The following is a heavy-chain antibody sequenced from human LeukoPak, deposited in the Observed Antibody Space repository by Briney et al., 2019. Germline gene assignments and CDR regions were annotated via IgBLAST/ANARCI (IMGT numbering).Heavy chain of an antibody. J-gene: IGHJ3*02. CDR3: ARAQQDYGGNSHAFDI. CDR1: GGSISSGGYY. Sequence: KSSETLSLTCTVSGGSISSGGYYWSWIRQHPGKGLEWIGYIYYSGSTYYNPSLKSRVTISVDTSKNQFSLKLSSVTAADTAVYYCARAQQDYGGNSHAFDIWGQGTMVTVSS. CDR2: IYYSGST. D-gene: IGHD4-23*01. V-gene: IGHV4-31*03.